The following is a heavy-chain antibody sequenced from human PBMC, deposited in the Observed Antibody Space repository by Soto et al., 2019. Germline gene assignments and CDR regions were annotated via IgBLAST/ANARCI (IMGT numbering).Heavy chain of an antibody. Sequence: ASVKVSCKASGYTFTSNGISWVRQAPGQGLEWMGWISAYNGNTNYAQKLQGRVTMTTDTSTSTAYMELRSLRSDDTAVYYCARTGYCSSTSCYAGSYYYYGMDVWGQGTTVTVSS. V-gene: IGHV1-18*01. CDR3: ARTGYCSSTSCYAGSYYYYGMDV. CDR1: GYTFTSNG. J-gene: IGHJ6*02. D-gene: IGHD2-2*01. CDR2: ISAYNGNT.